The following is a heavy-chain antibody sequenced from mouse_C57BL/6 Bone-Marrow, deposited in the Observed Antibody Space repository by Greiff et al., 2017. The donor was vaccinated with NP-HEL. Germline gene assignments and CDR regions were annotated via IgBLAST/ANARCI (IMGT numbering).Heavy chain of an antibody. CDR1: GFNITDYY. CDR3: ASPYYYGSREVYAMDY. Sequence: VQLQQSGAELVKPGASVKLSCTASGFNITDYYMHWVKQRTEQGLEWIGRIDPEDGETKYAPKFQGKATITADASSNTAYLQLSSLTSEDTAVYYGASPYYYGSREVYAMDYWGQGTSVTVSS. J-gene: IGHJ4*01. D-gene: IGHD1-1*01. V-gene: IGHV14-2*01. CDR2: IDPEDGET.